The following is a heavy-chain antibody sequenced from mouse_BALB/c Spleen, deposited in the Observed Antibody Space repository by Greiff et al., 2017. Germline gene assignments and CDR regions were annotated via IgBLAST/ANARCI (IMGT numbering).Heavy chain of an antibody. Sequence: QVQLKESGPGLVAPSQSLSITCTVSGFSLTSYDISWIRQPPGKGLEWLGVIWTGGGTNYNSAFMSRLSISKDNSKSQVFLKMNSLQTDDTAIYYCVRVPLRYYAMDYWGQGTSVTVSS. V-gene: IGHV2-9-2*01. CDR1: GFSLTSYD. J-gene: IGHJ4*01. CDR3: VRVPLRYYAMDY. D-gene: IGHD1-2*01. CDR2: IWTGGGT.